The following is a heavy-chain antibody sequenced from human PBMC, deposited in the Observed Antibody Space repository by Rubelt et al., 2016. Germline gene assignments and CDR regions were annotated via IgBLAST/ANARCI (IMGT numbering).Heavy chain of an antibody. CDR3: ARGYSSSWADYFDY. V-gene: IGHV4-34*01. CDR2: INHSGST. Sequence: QVQLQQWGAGLLKPSETLSLTCAVYGGSFSGYYWSWIRQPPGKGLEWIGEINHSGSTYYNPSLKSRVTISVDTSKNQFSLKLSSVTAADTAVYYCARGYSSSWADYFDYWGQGTLVTVSS. CDR1: GGSFSGYY. J-gene: IGHJ4*02. D-gene: IGHD6-13*01.